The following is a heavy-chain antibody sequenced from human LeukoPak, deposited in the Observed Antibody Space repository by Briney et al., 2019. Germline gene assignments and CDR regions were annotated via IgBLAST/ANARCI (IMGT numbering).Heavy chain of an antibody. CDR3: ARRGATSGNYYYYYGMDV. CDR2: INPNSGGT. CDR1: GYTFTGYY. D-gene: IGHD2-2*01. V-gene: IGHV1-2*02. Sequence: ASVKVSCKASGYTFTGYYMHWVRQAPGQGLEWMGWINPNSGGTNYAQKFQGRVTMTRDTSISTAYVELSRLRSDDTAVYYCARRGATSGNYYYYYGMDVWGQGTTVTVSS. J-gene: IGHJ6*02.